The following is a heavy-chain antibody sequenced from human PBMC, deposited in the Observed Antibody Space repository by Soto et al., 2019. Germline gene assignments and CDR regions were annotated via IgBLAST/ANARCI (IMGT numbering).Heavy chain of an antibody. D-gene: IGHD5-12*01. Sequence: EVQLLESGGGLVQPGGSLRLSCAASGFTFSSYAMSWVRQAPGKGLEWGSAISGSGGSTYYADTVKGRFTISRDESKNTLYLRMQSLRAEDTAVCDCPNHAVQEWLRCGYFELLGRGTLVTVSP. J-gene: IGHJ2*01. CDR3: PNHAVQEWLRCGYFEL. V-gene: IGHV3-23*01. CDR2: ISGSGGST. CDR1: GFTFSSYA.